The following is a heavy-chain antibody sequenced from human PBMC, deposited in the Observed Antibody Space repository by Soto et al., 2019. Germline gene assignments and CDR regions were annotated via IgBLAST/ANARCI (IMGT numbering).Heavy chain of an antibody. J-gene: IGHJ4*02. CDR1: GGSMSSGIYY. Sequence: SETLSLTCTVSGGSMSSGIYYWSWIRQPPGKGLECIGFTSYSGTTYYNPSLWSRVSMSVDTSKNQFSLHVNSVTAADTAVYYCARALANSGYNYSLVDYWGQGTLVTVSS. CDR2: TSYSGTT. CDR3: ARALANSGYNYSLVDY. V-gene: IGHV4-30-4*01. D-gene: IGHD5-12*01.